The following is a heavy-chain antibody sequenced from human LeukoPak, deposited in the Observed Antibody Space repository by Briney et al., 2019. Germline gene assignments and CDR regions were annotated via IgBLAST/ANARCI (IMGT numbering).Heavy chain of an antibody. D-gene: IGHD4-17*01. CDR1: GGSISSGSYY. CDR3: ATGLYGDSLGWFDP. CDR2: INHSGST. V-gene: IGHV4-39*07. Sequence: SETLSLTCTVSGGSISSGSYYWSWIRQPPGKGLEWIGEINHSGSTNYNPSLKSRVTISVDTSKNQFSLKLSSVTAADTAVYYCATGLYGDSLGWFDPWGQGTLVTVSS. J-gene: IGHJ5*02.